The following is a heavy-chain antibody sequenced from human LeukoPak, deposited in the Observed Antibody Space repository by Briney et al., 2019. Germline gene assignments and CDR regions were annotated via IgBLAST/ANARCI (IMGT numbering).Heavy chain of an antibody. CDR3: ASDLTTSMAYYFDC. D-gene: IGHD5-18*01. CDR1: GFTFRSYD. Sequence: GGSLRLSCASSGFTFRSYDMNWVRQAPGKGLEWVSFMSSSGSYMYYADSVKGRFTISRDNAKNSLYLQMNSLRAEDTAVYYCASDLTTSMAYYFDCWGQGTLVTVSS. CDR2: MSSSGSYM. V-gene: IGHV3-21*01. J-gene: IGHJ4*02.